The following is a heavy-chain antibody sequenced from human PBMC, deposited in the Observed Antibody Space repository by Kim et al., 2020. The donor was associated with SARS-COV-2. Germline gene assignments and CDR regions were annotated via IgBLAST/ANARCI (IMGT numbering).Heavy chain of an antibody. V-gene: IGHV4-31*02. CDR2: IYYTGST. J-gene: IGHJ5*02. CDR3: ARVLGAITIFGVVIVNWFDP. CDR1: GSY. Sequence: GSYWGWIRQPPGKGLEWIGYIYYTGSTYYNPSLKSRVTISVDTSKNQFSLKLSSVTAADTAVYYCARVLGAITIFGVVIVNWFDPWGQGTLAT. D-gene: IGHD3-3*01.